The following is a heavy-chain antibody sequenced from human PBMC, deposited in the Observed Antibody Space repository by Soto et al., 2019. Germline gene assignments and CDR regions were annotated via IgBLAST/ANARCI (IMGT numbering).Heavy chain of an antibody. CDR2: IIPIFGTA. J-gene: IGHJ6*04. D-gene: IGHD2-15*01. V-gene: IGHV1-69*13. Sequence: SVKVSCKASGGTFSSYAISWVRQAPGQGLEWMGGIIPIFGTANYAQKFQGRVTITADESTSTAYMELSSLRSEDTAVYYCARLLFCSGGSCYSLRSYYYYGMDVWGKGTRSPSPQ. CDR1: GGTFSSYA. CDR3: ARLLFCSGGSCYSLRSYYYYGMDV.